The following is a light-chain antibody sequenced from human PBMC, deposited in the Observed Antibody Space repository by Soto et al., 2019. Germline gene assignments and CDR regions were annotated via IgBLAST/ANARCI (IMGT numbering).Light chain of an antibody. CDR2: DVT. CDR3: TSKRRIITLDM. V-gene: IGLV2-14*03. J-gene: IGLJ3*02. Sequence: QSALTQPASVSGSPGQSISISCTGTSSDIGAYNFVSWYQQHPGKAPKLIIYDVTNRASGVSDRFSGSKSGNTASLTISGLQAEDEADYYCTSKRRIITLDMFGGGTKVTVL. CDR1: SSDIGAYNF.